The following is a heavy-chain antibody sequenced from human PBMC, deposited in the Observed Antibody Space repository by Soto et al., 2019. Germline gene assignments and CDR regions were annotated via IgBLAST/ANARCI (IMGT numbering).Heavy chain of an antibody. CDR3: ARGRGRIFGVVRSYNWFDP. CDR1: GGSFSGYY. Sequence: ETLSLTCAVYGGSFSGYYWSWIRQPPGRGLEWIGEINHSGSTNYNPSLKSRVTISVDTSKNQFSLKLSSVTAADTAVYYCARGRGRIFGVVRSYNWFDPWGQGTLVTVSS. J-gene: IGHJ5*02. D-gene: IGHD3-3*01. CDR2: INHSGST. V-gene: IGHV4-34*01.